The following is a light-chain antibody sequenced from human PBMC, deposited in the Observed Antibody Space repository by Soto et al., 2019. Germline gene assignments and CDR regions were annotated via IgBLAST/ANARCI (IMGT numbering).Light chain of an antibody. CDR1: SSNIGAGYD. Sequence: VLTQPPSVSGAPGQRVTISCAGSSSNIGAGYDVHWYQQLPGTAPKLLIYGNSNRPSGVPDRFSGSKSGTSASLAITGLQAEDEADYYCQSYDSSLSGYVFGTGTKVTVL. CDR2: GNS. V-gene: IGLV1-40*01. J-gene: IGLJ1*01. CDR3: QSYDSSLSGYV.